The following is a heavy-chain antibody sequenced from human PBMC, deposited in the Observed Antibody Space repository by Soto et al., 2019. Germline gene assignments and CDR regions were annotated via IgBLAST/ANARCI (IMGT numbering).Heavy chain of an antibody. Sequence: PGGSLRLSCAASGFTFTNYGMHWVRQAPGKGLEWVAAIWYDGSNKYYVDSVKGRFTISRDNSRNTLYLQMNSLRAEDTAVYYCARDEVGSGRNYRFDYWGHGPLVPVSS. CDR3: ARDEVGSGRNYRFDY. CDR1: GFTFTNYG. V-gene: IGHV3-33*01. J-gene: IGHJ4*01. D-gene: IGHD3-10*01. CDR2: IWYDGSNK.